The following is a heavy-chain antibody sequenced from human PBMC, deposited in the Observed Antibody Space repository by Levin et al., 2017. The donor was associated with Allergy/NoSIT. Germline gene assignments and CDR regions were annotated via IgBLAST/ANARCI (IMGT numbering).Heavy chain of an antibody. CDR1: GGSISSSSYY. CDR3: ASPTVTTGAFDI. CDR2: IYYSGST. D-gene: IGHD4-17*01. J-gene: IGHJ3*02. Sequence: SETLSLTCTVSGGSISSSSYYWGWIRQPPGKGLEWIGSIYYSGSTYYNPSLKSRVTISVDTSKNQFSLKLSSVTAADTAVYYCASPTVTTGAFDIWGQGTMVTVSS. V-gene: IGHV4-39*01.